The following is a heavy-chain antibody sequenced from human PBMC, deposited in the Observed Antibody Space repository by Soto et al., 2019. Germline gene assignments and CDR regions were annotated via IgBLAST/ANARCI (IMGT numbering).Heavy chain of an antibody. J-gene: IGHJ4*02. CDR1: GFTFSSFA. Sequence: GSLRLSCAASGFTFSSFAMNWVRQAPGKGLEWVSAISGSGRRTYYADSVKGRFAISRDNSKNTLYLQMNTLGAEDTAVYYCARDGIGGTVFRGYLDYWGRGTVVTVSS. V-gene: IGHV3-23*01. D-gene: IGHD1-7*01. CDR3: ARDGIGGTVFRGYLDY. CDR2: ISGSGRRT.